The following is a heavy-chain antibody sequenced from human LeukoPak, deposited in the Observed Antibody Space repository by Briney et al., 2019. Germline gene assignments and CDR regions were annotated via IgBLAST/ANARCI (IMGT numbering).Heavy chain of an antibody. Sequence: ASVKVSCKASGYTFTSYGISWVRQAPGQGLEWMGWISAYNGNTNYAQKLQGRVTMTTDTSTSTAYMELRSLRSDDTAVYYCARGITIFGVEDYFDYWGQGTLVTVSS. V-gene: IGHV1-18*01. J-gene: IGHJ4*02. CDR2: ISAYNGNT. CDR3: ARGITIFGVEDYFDY. D-gene: IGHD3-3*01. CDR1: GYTFTSYG.